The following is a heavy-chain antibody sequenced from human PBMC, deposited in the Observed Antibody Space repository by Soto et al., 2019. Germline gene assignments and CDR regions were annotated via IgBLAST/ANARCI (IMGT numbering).Heavy chain of an antibody. Sequence: VQLVESGGGLIQPGGSLRLSCAASGFTVSTNYMSWVRQAPGKGLEWVSVIYSGGTTYFADSVKGRFTISRDNSKNTLYVQMSSLRAEDTAVYFWARAASYYGLDVWGQGTTVTVSS. J-gene: IGHJ6*02. CDR2: IYSGGTT. CDR3: ARAASYYGLDV. CDR1: GFTVSTNY. D-gene: IGHD6-25*01. V-gene: IGHV3-53*01.